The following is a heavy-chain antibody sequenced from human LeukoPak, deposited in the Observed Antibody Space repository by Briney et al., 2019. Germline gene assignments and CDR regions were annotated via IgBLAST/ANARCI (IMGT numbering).Heavy chain of an antibody. V-gene: IGHV4-4*07. CDR3: ARTSARGAQFDY. Sequence: PSETLSRNCTVSGGSISNYYWSWIRQPAGMGLEWIGRIYASGSTNYNPSLKSRVTMSVDTSNNQFSLNLSSVTAADTAVYYCARTSARGAQFDYWGQGTLVTVSS. CDR2: IYASGST. CDR1: GGSISNYY. J-gene: IGHJ4*02. D-gene: IGHD3-10*01.